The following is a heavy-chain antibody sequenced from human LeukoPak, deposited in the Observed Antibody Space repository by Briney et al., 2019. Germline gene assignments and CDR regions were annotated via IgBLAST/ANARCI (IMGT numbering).Heavy chain of an antibody. D-gene: IGHD5-18*01. CDR3: VCSGGYSYGYFDY. Sequence: VASVKVSCKVSGYTLTELSMHWVRQAPGKGLEWMGGFDPEDGETIYAQKFQGRVTMTEDTSTDTAYMELSSLRSEDTAVYYCVCSGGYSYGYFDYWGQGTLVTVSS. J-gene: IGHJ4*02. CDR2: FDPEDGET. V-gene: IGHV1-24*01. CDR1: GYTLTELS.